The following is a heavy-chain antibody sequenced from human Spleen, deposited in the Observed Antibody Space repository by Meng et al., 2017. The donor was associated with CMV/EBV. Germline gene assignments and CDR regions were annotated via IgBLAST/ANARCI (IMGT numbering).Heavy chain of an antibody. CDR1: FRNYG. Sequence: FRNYGFSWVRQAPGNGIEWMGGLNPSLRTPNYAKKFQGRISLTTDEATSTAYMELSSLRSDDTAVYYCAREFMTPGGDFWSGRAAFDYWGQGTLVTVSS. V-gene: IGHV1-69*05. CDR2: LNPSLRTP. D-gene: IGHD3-3*01. CDR3: AREFMTPGGDFWSGRAAFDY. J-gene: IGHJ4*02.